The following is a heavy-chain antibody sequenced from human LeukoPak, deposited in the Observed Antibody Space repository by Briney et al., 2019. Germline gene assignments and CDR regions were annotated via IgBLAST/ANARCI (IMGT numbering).Heavy chain of an antibody. J-gene: IGHJ4*02. CDR2: IYHSGST. D-gene: IGHD4-17*01. V-gene: IGHV4-30-2*01. Sequence: SESLSLTCAVSGGSISSGGYSWSWIRQPPGKGLEWIGYIYHSGSTYYNPSLKSRVTISVDRSKNQFSLKLSSVTAADTAVYYCARGGDYAKYYFDYWGQGTLVTVSS. CDR3: ARGGDYAKYYFDY. CDR1: GGSISSGGYS.